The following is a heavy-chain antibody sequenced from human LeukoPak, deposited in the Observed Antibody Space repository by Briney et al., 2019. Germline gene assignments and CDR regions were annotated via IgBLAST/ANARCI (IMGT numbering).Heavy chain of an antibody. D-gene: IGHD6-6*01. J-gene: IGHJ6*02. CDR3: ATEGRSRGIAAPYGMDV. Sequence: GASVKVSCKVSGYTLTELSMHWVRQAPGKGLEWMGGFDPEDGETIYAQKSQGRVTMTEDTSTDTAYMELSSLRSEDTAVYYSATEGRSRGIAAPYGMDVWGQGTTVTVSS. CDR2: FDPEDGET. CDR1: GYTLTELS. V-gene: IGHV1-24*01.